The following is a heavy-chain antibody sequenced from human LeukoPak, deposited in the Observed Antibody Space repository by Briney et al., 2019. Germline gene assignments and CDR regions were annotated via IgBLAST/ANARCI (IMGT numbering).Heavy chain of an antibody. CDR2: ISSSSSYI. D-gene: IGHD5-18*01. CDR3: ARVLPDTAHLFDY. Sequence: PGGSLRLSCAASGFTFSSYSMNWVRQAPGKGLEWVSSISSSSSYIYYADSVKGRFTISRDNAKNSLYLQMNSLRAEDTAVYYCARVLPDTAHLFDYWGQGTLVTVSS. CDR1: GFTFSSYS. V-gene: IGHV3-21*01. J-gene: IGHJ4*02.